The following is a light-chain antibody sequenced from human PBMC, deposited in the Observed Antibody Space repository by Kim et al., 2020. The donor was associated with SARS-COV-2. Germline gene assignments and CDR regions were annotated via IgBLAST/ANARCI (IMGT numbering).Light chain of an antibody. CDR1: TGAVTSGHY. J-gene: IGLJ2*01. V-gene: IGLV7-46*01. CDR3: LLFYSGVRV. CDR2: DVD. Sequence: PGGTITLPCGSSTGAVTSGHYPYWFQRKPGQAPRTLIYDVDNKHSWTPVRFSGSLLGGKAALTLSGAQPEDEAEYYCLLFYSGVRVFGGGTQLTVL.